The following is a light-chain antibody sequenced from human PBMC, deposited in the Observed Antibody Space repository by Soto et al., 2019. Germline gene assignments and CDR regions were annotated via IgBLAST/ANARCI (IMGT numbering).Light chain of an antibody. CDR2: GAS. CDR1: QSVDSNY. Sequence: EIVLTQSPAPLSLSPGERATLSCRASQSVDSNYLAWYQQKPGQAPRLLIYGASTRATGIPARFSGSGSGTDFTLTISRLEPEDFAVYYCQQYGSSPRTFGQGTKVDIK. CDR3: QQYGSSPRT. V-gene: IGKV3-20*01. J-gene: IGKJ1*01.